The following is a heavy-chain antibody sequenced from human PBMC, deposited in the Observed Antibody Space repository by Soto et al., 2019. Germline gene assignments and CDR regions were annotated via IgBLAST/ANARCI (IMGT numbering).Heavy chain of an antibody. Sequence: VAVISFDGSDEYYAESVKGRFTISRDNSKNTVYLQMNNLRAEDRAVYYCTKDHASGPCYYYSMDVWGRGTAVTVSS. V-gene: IGHV3-30*18. D-gene: IGHD6-13*01. CDR3: TKDHASGPCYYYSMDV. J-gene: IGHJ6*03. CDR2: ISFDGSDE.